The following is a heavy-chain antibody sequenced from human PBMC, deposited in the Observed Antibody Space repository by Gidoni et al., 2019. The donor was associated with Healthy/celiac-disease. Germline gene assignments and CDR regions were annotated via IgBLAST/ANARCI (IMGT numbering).Heavy chain of an antibody. V-gene: IGHV3-30-3*01. Sequence: QVQLVESGGGVVQPGRSLRLSCAASGFTFSSYAMHWVRQAPGKGLEWVAVISYDGSNKYYADSVKGRFTISRDNSKNTLYLQMNSLRAEDTAVYYGVILAAIAADDYWGQGTLVTVSS. CDR3: VILAAIAADDY. CDR2: ISYDGSNK. D-gene: IGHD6-25*01. J-gene: IGHJ4*02. CDR1: GFTFSSYA.